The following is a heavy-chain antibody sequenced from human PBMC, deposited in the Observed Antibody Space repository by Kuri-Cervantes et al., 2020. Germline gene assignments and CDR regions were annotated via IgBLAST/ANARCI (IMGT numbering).Heavy chain of an antibody. CDR3: AKDKNDYGEQYFDY. J-gene: IGHJ4*02. Sequence: GESLKISCAASGFTFSSYGMHWVRQAPGKGLEWVAVISYDGSNKYYADSVKGRFTISRDNSKNTLYLQMNSPRAEDTAVYFCAKDKNDYGEQYFDYWGQGTLVTVSS. CDR1: GFTFSSYG. CDR2: ISYDGSNK. V-gene: IGHV3-30*18. D-gene: IGHD4-17*01.